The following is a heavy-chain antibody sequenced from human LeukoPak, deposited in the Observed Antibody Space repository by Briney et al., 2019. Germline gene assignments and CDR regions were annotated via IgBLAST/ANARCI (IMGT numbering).Heavy chain of an antibody. CDR1: GGSISSSSYY. CDR3: ARRNIGSGSYYFQERHFDY. D-gene: IGHD3-10*01. V-gene: IGHV4-39*01. Sequence: SETLSLTCTVSGGSISSSSYYWGWIRQPPGKGLEWIGSIYYSGSTYYNPSLKSRVTISVDTSKNQFSLKLSSVTAADTAVYYCARRNIGSGSYYFQERHFDYWGQGTLVTVSS. J-gene: IGHJ4*02. CDR2: IYYSGST.